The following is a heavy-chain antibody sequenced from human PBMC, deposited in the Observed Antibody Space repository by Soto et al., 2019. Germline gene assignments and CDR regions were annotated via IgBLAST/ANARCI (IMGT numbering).Heavy chain of an antibody. J-gene: IGHJ3*02. Sequence: PSETLSFTCTVSGGSVSSGSHYWSWLRQPPGKGLEWIAYISYTGTTEYNPPLKSRVIISLDMSKNKFSMRLASVTASDTAVYYCARDRFDDINSFDAFDIWARGTMVTVSS. CDR2: ISYTGTT. CDR3: ARDRFDDINSFDAFDI. D-gene: IGHD3-10*01. V-gene: IGHV4-61*01. CDR1: GGSVSSGSHY.